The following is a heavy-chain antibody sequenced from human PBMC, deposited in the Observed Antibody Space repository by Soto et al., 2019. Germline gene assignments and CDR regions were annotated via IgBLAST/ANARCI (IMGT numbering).Heavy chain of an antibody. CDR1: GFTFDDYA. CDR3: ARTRITIFGVVPPDALDI. V-gene: IGHV3-9*01. CDR2: ISWNSGSI. D-gene: IGHD3-3*01. J-gene: IGHJ3*02. Sequence: GGSLRLSCAASGFTFDDYAMHWVRQAPGKGLEWVSGISWNSGSIGYADSVKGRFTISRDNAKNSLYLQMNSLRAEDTALYYCARTRITIFGVVPPDALDIWGQGTMVTVSS.